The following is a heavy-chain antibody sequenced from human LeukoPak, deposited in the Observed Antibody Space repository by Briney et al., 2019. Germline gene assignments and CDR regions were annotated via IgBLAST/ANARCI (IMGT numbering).Heavy chain of an antibody. D-gene: IGHD3-9*01. J-gene: IGHJ4*02. CDR3: ARDSSDYDILTGYPRFDY. Sequence: GASVKVSCKASGGTFSSYAISWVRQAPGQGLEWMGGIIPIFGTANYAQKFQGRVTITADESTSTAYMELSSLRSEDTAVYYCARDSSDYDILTGYPRFDYWGQGTLVTVSS. V-gene: IGHV1-69*13. CDR2: IIPIFGTA. CDR1: GGTFSSYA.